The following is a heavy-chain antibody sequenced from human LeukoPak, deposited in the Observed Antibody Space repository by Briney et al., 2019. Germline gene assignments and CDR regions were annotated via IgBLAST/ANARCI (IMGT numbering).Heavy chain of an antibody. CDR1: GFTFRNYW. D-gene: IGHD6-19*01. Sequence: GGSLRLSCSASGFTFRNYWMSWVRQAPGKGLEWVGKAKGVGRITDYVDSVKGRFPISRDNPKKPLYLQMDSLRAQGTPVYYCVRDISSGWTVDIWGQGTIVIVSS. J-gene: IGHJ3*02. CDR3: VRDISSGWTVDI. V-gene: IGHV3-7*01. CDR2: AKGVGRIT.